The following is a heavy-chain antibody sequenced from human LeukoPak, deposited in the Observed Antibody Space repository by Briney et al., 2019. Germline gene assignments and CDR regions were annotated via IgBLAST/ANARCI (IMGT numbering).Heavy chain of an antibody. CDR3: ASSRIAGALDY. CDR1: GFTVGSNY. D-gene: IGHD6-13*01. V-gene: IGHV3-66*01. J-gene: IGHJ4*02. Sequence: GSLRLSCAASGFTVGSNYMSWVRQAPGKGLEWVSVIYSGVSTYYADSVKGRFTISRDNSKNTLSLQMNSLGVEDTAVYYCASSRIAGALDYWGQGTLVTVSS. CDR2: IYSGVST.